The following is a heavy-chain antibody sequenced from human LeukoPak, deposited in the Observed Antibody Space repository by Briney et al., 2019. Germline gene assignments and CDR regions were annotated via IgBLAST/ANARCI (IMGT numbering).Heavy chain of an antibody. D-gene: IGHD6-13*01. CDR3: ASHSRPHYYYYMDV. V-gene: IGHV1-2*02. Sequence: ASVKVSCKASGYTFTCYYMHWVRQAPGQGREWMGWINPNSGGTNYAQKFQGRVTMTRDTSISTAYMELSRLRSDDTAVYYCASHSRPHYYYYMDVWGKGTTVTVSS. CDR2: INPNSGGT. CDR1: GYTFTCYY. J-gene: IGHJ6*03.